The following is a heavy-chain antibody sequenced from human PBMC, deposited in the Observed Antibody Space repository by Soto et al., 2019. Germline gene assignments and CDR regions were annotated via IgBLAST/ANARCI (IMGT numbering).Heavy chain of an antibody. J-gene: IGHJ4*02. CDR2: ISGSGGST. CDR3: AKDRLFAAVAGRDYFDY. CDR1: GFTFSSYA. D-gene: IGHD6-19*01. Sequence: GGSLRLSCAASGFTFSSYAMSWVRQAPGKGLDWVSAISGSGGSTYYADSVKGRFTISRDNSKNTLYLQMNSLRAEDTAVYYCAKDRLFAAVAGRDYFDYWGQGTLVTVSS. V-gene: IGHV3-23*01.